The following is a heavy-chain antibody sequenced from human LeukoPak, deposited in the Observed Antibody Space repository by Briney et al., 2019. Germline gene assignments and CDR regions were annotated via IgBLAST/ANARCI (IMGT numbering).Heavy chain of an antibody. V-gene: IGHV3-11*06. D-gene: IGHD2-2*01. CDR3: ARELVVPAAMSNYYYYYGMDV. J-gene: IGHJ6*02. CDR2: ISSSSSYT. Sequence: GGSLRLSCAVSGFTFSDYYMSWIRQAPGKGLEWVSYISSSSSYTNYADSVKGRFTISRDNAKNSLYLQMNSLRAEDMAVYYCARELVVPAAMSNYYYYYGMDVWGQGTTVTVSS. CDR1: GFTFSDYY.